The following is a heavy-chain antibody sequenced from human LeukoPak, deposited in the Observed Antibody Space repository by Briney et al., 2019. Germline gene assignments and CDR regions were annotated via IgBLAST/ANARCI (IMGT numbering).Heavy chain of an antibody. CDR1: GGSISSSSYY. Sequence: SETLSLTCTVSGGSISSSSYYWGWIRQPPGKGLEWIGSIYYSGSTYYNPSLKSRVTISVDTSKNQFSLKLSSVTAADTAVYYCARTHGGYSQDFDYWGQGTLVTVSS. CDR2: IYYSGST. J-gene: IGHJ4*02. V-gene: IGHV4-39*07. D-gene: IGHD5-18*01. CDR3: ARTHGGYSQDFDY.